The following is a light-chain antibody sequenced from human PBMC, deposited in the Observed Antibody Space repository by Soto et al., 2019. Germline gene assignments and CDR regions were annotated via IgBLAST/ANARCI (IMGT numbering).Light chain of an antibody. CDR2: DVT. V-gene: IGLV2-11*01. Sequence: QSALTQPRSVSGSPGQSVTISCTGTRSDVGNYNYVSWYQQHPGKAPKFLIYDVTKRPSGVPDRFSGSKSGNTASLTISGLQAEDDVDYYCCSYAGSYTFVFGTGTKLTVL. CDR1: RSDVGNYNY. J-gene: IGLJ1*01. CDR3: CSYAGSYTFV.